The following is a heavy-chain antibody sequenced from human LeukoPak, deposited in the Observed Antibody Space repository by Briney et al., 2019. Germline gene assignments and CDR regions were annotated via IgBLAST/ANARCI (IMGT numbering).Heavy chain of an antibody. CDR2: IYYSGST. CDR1: GGSFSGYY. V-gene: IGHV4-59*08. Sequence: PSETLSLTCAVYGGSFSGYYWNWIRQPPGKGLEWIGYIYYSGSTNYNPSLKSRVTISVDTSKNQFSLKLSSVTAADTAVYYCASSSSWYLFFDYWGQGTLVTVSS. D-gene: IGHD6-13*01. CDR3: ASSSSWYLFFDY. J-gene: IGHJ4*02.